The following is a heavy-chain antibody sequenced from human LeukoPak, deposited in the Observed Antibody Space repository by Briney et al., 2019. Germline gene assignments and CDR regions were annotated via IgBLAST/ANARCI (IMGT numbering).Heavy chain of an antibody. D-gene: IGHD5-24*01. CDR1: GGSISSYY. Sequence: SETLSLTCTVSGGSISSYYWSWIRQPPGKGLEWIGYIYYSGSTNYNPSLKSRVTISVDTPKNQFSLKLSSVTAADTAVYYCARTGRDADWFDPWGQGTLVTVSS. J-gene: IGHJ5*02. CDR2: IYYSGST. CDR3: ARTGRDADWFDP. V-gene: IGHV4-59*01.